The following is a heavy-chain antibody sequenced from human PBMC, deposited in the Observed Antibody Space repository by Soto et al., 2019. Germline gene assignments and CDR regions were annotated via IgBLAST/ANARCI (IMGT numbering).Heavy chain of an antibody. Sequence: QVQLVQSGAEVKKPGSSVKVSCKASGGTFSPYTINWVRQAPGQGLEWMGRIIPFHGVTNYAQKFQARVTITGYKSTSEAYMELSGLRFDGTAMYYCTRDWEITVSTWSFGGFWCRGALVTVSS. CDR3: TRDWEITVSTWSFGGF. CDR1: GGTFSPYT. CDR2: IIPFHGVT. D-gene: IGHD3-10*01. V-gene: IGHV1-69*08. J-gene: IGHJ4*02.